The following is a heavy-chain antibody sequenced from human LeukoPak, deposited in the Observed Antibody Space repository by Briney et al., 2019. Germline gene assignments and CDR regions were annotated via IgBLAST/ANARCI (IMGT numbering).Heavy chain of an antibody. Sequence: SLRLSCAAAGFTFSHYAMHWVRQAPGKGLEWVAVIWSDVTNKYYAASVRGRFSISRDDSDNTVYLQMNSLRPEDTGVYYCARDAQRGFDYSNSLQYWGQGTPVT. CDR3: ARDAQRGFDYSNSLQY. V-gene: IGHV3-33*01. D-gene: IGHD4-11*01. J-gene: IGHJ4*02. CDR1: GFTFSHYA. CDR2: IWSDVTNK.